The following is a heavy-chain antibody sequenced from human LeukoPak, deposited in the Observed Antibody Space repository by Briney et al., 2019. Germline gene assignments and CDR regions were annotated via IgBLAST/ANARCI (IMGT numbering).Heavy chain of an antibody. Sequence: GASVKVSCKASGYTFTSYYMHWVRQAPGQGLEWMGWINPNSGGTNYAQKFQGRVTMTRDTSISTAYMELSRLRSDDTAVYYCARVGEELVPNYYYGMDVWGQGTTVTVSS. CDR2: INPNSGGT. V-gene: IGHV1-2*02. J-gene: IGHJ6*02. CDR3: ARVGEELVPNYYYGMDV. CDR1: GYTFTSYY. D-gene: IGHD6-6*01.